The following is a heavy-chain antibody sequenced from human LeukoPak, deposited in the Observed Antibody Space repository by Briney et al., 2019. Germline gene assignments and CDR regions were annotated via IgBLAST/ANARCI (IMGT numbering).Heavy chain of an antibody. Sequence: GGSLRLSCAASGFTFSSYAMSWVRQAPGKGLEWVSAISGSGGGTYYADSVKGRFTISRDNSKNTLYLQMNSLRAEDTAVYYCANTLYYYDSSGYDYWGQGTLVTVSS. V-gene: IGHV3-23*01. J-gene: IGHJ4*02. CDR3: ANTLYYYDSSGYDY. D-gene: IGHD3-22*01. CDR1: GFTFSSYA. CDR2: ISGSGGGT.